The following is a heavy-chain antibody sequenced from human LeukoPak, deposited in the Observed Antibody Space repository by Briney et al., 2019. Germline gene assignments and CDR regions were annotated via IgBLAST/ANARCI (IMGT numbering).Heavy chain of an antibody. J-gene: IGHJ4*02. CDR2: IYTSWST. V-gene: IGHV4-4*07. CDR1: GGSISSYY. D-gene: IGHD3-3*01. CDR3: AGYYDFWSGYYTY. Sequence: PSETLSLTCTVSGGSISSYYWSWIRQPARKGLEWIGRIYTSWSTNYNPSLKSRVIMSVGTSKNQFSLKLSSVTGADTAVYYCAGYYDFWSGYYTYWGQGTLVTVSS.